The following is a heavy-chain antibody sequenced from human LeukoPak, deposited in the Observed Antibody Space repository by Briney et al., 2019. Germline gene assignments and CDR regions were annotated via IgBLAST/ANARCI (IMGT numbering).Heavy chain of an antibody. CDR1: GYTFTSYY. CDR2: INPSGGST. J-gene: IGHJ5*02. D-gene: IGHD1-1*01. V-gene: IGHV1-46*01. CDR3: ARDGWNDVAYNWFDP. Sequence: ASVKVPCKASGYTFTSYYMHWVRQAPGQGLEWMGIINPSGGSTNYAQKFQGRVTMTRDTSTSTVYMELSSLRSEDTAVYYCARDGWNDVAYNWFDPWGQGTLVTVSS.